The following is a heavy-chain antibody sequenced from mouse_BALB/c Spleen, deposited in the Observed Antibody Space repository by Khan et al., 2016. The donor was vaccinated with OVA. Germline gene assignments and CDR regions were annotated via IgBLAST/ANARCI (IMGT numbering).Heavy chain of an antibody. J-gene: IGHJ3*01. CDR3: SRSGYGSFAY. V-gene: IGHV1S81*02. D-gene: IGHD2-2*01. CDR2: INPSSGGT. CDR1: GYTFTSYY. Sequence: VQLQQSGAELVKPGASVRLSCKASGYTFTSYYLYWVKQRPGQGLEWIGDINPSSGGTNFNEKFKSKATLTVAKSSSTAYIQLNSLTSEDSAVYYCSRSGYGSFAYWGQGTLVTVSA.